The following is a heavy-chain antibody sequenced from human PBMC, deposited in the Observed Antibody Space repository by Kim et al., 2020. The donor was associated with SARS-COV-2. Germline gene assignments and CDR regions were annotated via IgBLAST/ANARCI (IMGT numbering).Heavy chain of an antibody. CDR1: GFTFSSYS. CDR3: ARDGGLEGGSCYSCGMDV. CDR2: ISSSSSYI. V-gene: IGHV3-21*01. Sequence: GGSLRLSCVASGFTFSSYSMNWVRQAPGKGLEWVSSISSSSSYIYYADSVKGRFTISRDNAKNSLYLQMNSLRAEDTAVYYCARDGGLEGGSCYSCGMDVSGQETTVTVSS. J-gene: IGHJ6*02. D-gene: IGHD2-15*01.